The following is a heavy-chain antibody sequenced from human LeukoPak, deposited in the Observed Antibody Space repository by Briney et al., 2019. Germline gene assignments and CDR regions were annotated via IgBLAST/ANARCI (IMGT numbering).Heavy chain of an antibody. V-gene: IGHV3-30*18. D-gene: IGHD2-2*01. CDR1: GFTFSSYG. Sequence: GGSLRLSCAASGFTFSSYGMHWVRQAPGKGLEWVAVISYDGSNKYYADSVKGRFTISRDNSKNTLYLQMNSLRAEDTAVYYCAKDRRRSSTSCLGHWGQGTLVTVSS. CDR2: ISYDGSNK. J-gene: IGHJ4*02. CDR3: AKDRRRSSTSCLGH.